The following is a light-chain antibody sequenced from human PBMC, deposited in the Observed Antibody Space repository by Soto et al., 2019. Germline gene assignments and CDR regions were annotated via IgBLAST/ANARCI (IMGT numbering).Light chain of an antibody. CDR1: QSVSSSS. CDR2: GAS. V-gene: IGKV3-20*01. CDR3: QQYGSSHT. J-gene: IGKJ5*01. Sequence: EIVLTQSPGTLSLSPGERATLSCRASQSVSSSSLAWYQQKPGQAPRHLIYGASSRATGIPDRFSGSGSGTDFTLTISRLEPEDFAVYYCQQYGSSHTFGQGTRLESK.